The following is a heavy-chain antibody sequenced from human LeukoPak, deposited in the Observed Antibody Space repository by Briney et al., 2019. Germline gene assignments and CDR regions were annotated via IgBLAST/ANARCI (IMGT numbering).Heavy chain of an antibody. CDR2: IYSSGST. CDR1: GGSISSNY. V-gene: IGHV4-4*08. J-gene: IGHJ6*03. Sequence: SETLSLTCTVSGGSISSNYWSWIRQPPGKGLEWIGYIYSSGSTNYNPSLKSRVTISVDTSKNQFSLKLSSVTAADTAVYYCARDGVTHNYYYYMDVWGKGTTVTISS. CDR3: ARDGVTHNYYYYMDV.